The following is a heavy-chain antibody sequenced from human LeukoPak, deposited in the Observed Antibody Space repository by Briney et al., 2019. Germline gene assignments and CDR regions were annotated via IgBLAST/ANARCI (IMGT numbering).Heavy chain of an antibody. CDR3: SRDSKDYQYSLHYFDY. J-gene: IGHJ4*02. V-gene: IGHV3-7*01. CDR2: IDEDGSSD. D-gene: IGHD5-18*01. Sequence: GGALRLSCASSGFDFSNVLMSWVRQAPGEGLEWVANIDEDGSSDYSVDSVQGRFTLSRDNAKNSLYLHINSLRGDDTHVYYCSRDSKDYQYSLHYFDYWGQGSLVTVSS. CDR1: GFDFSNVL.